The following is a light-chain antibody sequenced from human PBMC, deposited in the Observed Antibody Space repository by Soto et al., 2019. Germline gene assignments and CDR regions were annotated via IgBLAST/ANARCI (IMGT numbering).Light chain of an antibody. CDR2: GNT. Sequence: QSVLTQPPSVSGAPGQRVSISCIGGSSNIGAGFDVHWYQQLPGTAPKLLISGNTDRPSGVPDRFSGSKSGTSASLAIAGLQTEDEADYYCQSYDSSLSFYVFGTGTKVTVL. CDR1: SSNIGAGFD. V-gene: IGLV1-40*01. J-gene: IGLJ1*01. CDR3: QSYDSSLSFYV.